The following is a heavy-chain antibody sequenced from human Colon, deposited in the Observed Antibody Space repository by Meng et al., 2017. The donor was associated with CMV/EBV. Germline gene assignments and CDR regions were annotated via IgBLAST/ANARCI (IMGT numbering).Heavy chain of an antibody. Sequence: KVSCKASGYTFTDYWIAWVRQMPGKGLEWMGIIYPEDSATRYGPSFRDQVTFSVDRSTNTAYLQWNRLKASDTAMYYCAVSGKFTGTCYGDACDIWGQGTAVTVSS. CDR1: GYTFTDYW. CDR2: IYPEDSAT. V-gene: IGHV5-51*01. CDR3: AVSGKFTGTCYGDACDI. J-gene: IGHJ3*02. D-gene: IGHD1-26*01.